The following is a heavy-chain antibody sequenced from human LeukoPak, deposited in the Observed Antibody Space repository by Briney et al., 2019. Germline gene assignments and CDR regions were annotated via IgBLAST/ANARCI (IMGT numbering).Heavy chain of an antibody. D-gene: IGHD3-10*01. CDR2: ISGSGGST. CDR1: GFTFSSYA. V-gene: IGHV3-23*01. CDR3: AMIPGYCYGSGSYSTWDY. Sequence: GGSLRLSCAASGFTFSSYAMSWVRQAPGKGPEWVSAISGSGGSTYYADSVKGRFTISRDNSKNTLYPQMNSLRAEDTAVYYCAMIPGYCYGSGSYSTWDYWGQGTLVTVSS. J-gene: IGHJ4*02.